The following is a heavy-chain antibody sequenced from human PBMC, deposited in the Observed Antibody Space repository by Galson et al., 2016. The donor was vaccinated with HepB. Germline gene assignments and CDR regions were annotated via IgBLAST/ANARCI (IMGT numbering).Heavy chain of an antibody. Sequence: RLSCAASGFAFTNFGMHWVRQAPGKGLEGVAVIWYDASNEYYADSLEGRFTISRDNSKNTLYLQMNSLRAEDTAIYYCARYMYFYGSGSLRTYAMDVWGQGTTVTVSS. V-gene: IGHV3-33*03. J-gene: IGHJ6*02. CDR2: IWYDASNE. D-gene: IGHD3-10*01. CDR1: GFAFTNFG. CDR3: ARYMYFYGSGSLRTYAMDV.